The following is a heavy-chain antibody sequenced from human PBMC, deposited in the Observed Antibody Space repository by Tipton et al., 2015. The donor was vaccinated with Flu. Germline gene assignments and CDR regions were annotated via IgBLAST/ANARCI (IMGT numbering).Heavy chain of an antibody. CDR2: IYYSGST. CDR1: GGSISSSSYY. D-gene: IGHD3-22*01. Sequence: TLSLTCTVSGGSISSSSYYWGWIRQPPGKGLEWIGSIYYSGSTYYNPSLKSRVTIPVDTSKNQFSLKLSSVTAADTAVYYCARDRAMVVVVAAPIPSNFDYWGQGTLVTVSS. V-gene: IGHV4-39*07. CDR3: ARDRAMVVVVAAPIPSNFDY. J-gene: IGHJ4*02.